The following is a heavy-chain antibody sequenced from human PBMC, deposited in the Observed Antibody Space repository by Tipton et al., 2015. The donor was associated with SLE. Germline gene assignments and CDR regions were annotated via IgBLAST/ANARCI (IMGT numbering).Heavy chain of an antibody. J-gene: IGHJ4*02. CDR1: GFTFSSYE. V-gene: IGHV3-48*03. Sequence: SLRLSCAASGFTFSSYEMNWVRQAPGKGLEWVSFISSSGRTIFYADSVKGRFTISRDNAKNSLYLQMNSLRAEDTAVYYCARNYYGSGSSYRYFDYWGQGTLVTVSS. CDR2: ISSSGRTI. CDR3: ARNYYGSGSSYRYFDY. D-gene: IGHD3-10*01.